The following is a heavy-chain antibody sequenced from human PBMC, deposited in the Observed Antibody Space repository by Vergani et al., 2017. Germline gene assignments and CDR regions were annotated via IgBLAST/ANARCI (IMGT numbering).Heavy chain of an antibody. CDR1: GFTFSSYG. D-gene: IGHD3-22*01. CDR3: AKDQVLDAYYDSSGYYPGWGAFDI. J-gene: IGHJ3*02. V-gene: IGHV3-30*18. CDR2: ISYDGSNT. Sequence: QVQLVESGGGLVKPGGSLRLSCAASGFTFSSYGMHWVRQAPGKGLEWVAVISYDGSNTYYADSVKGRFTISRDNSKNTLYLKMNSLRAEDTAVYYCAKDQVLDAYYDSSGYYPGWGAFDIWGQGTMVTVSS.